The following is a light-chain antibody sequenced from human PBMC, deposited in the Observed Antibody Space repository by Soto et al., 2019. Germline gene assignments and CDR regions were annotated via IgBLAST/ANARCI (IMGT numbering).Light chain of an antibody. Sequence: EMVLTQSPGTLSLSPGERSTLSFSASQSVSSSYLAWYQQKPGQAPRLLIYGASSRATGIPDRFSGSGSGTDFTLTISRLEPEDFAVYYCQQYGSSPTWTFGQGTKVDIK. CDR2: GAS. J-gene: IGKJ1*01. V-gene: IGKV3-20*01. CDR3: QQYGSSPTWT. CDR1: QSVSSSY.